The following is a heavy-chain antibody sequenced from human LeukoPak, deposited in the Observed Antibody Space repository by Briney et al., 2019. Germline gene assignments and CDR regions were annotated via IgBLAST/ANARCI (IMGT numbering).Heavy chain of an antibody. J-gene: IGHJ6*03. Sequence: PSETLSLTCTVSGGSISSSSYWGWIRQPPGKGLEWIGSILYSGSTYYNPSLKSRVTISVDTSKNQFSLKLTSVTAADTAVYYCARRAYYYDSSGSPPSFNYYYYYMDVWGKGTTVTISS. CDR2: ILYSGST. CDR1: GGSISSSSY. V-gene: IGHV4-39*01. D-gene: IGHD3-22*01. CDR3: ARRAYYYDSSGSPPSFNYYYYYMDV.